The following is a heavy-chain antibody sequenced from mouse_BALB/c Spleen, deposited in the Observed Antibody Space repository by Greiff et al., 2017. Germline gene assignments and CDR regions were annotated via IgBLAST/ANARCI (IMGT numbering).Heavy chain of an antibody. CDR3: AREGMYGNYGYFDY. CDR2: IWAGGST. V-gene: IGHV2-9*02. D-gene: IGHD2-10*02. Sequence: VNVVESGPGLVAPSQSLSITCTVSGFSLTSYGVHWVRQPPGKGLEWLGVIWAGGSTNYNSALMSRLSISKDNSKSQVFLKMNSLQTDDTAMYYGAREGMYGNYGYFDYWGQGTTLTVSS. CDR1: GFSLTSYG. J-gene: IGHJ2*01.